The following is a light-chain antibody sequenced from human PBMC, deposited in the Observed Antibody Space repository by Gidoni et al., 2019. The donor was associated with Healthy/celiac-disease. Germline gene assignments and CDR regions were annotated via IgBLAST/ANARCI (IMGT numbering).Light chain of an antibody. V-gene: IGKV1-39*01. CDR3: QQSYSTPRT. CDR1: QSISSY. CDR2: AAS. Sequence: EIQMTQSPSSLSASVGDRVTITCRASQSISSYLNWYQQKPGKAPKLLTYAASSLQSGVPSRFSGSGSGTYFTLTISSLQPEDFATYYCQQSYSTPRTFGQGTKVEIK. J-gene: IGKJ1*01.